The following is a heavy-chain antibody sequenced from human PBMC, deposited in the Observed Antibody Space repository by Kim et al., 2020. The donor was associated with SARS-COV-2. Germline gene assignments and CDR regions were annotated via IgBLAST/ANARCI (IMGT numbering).Heavy chain of an antibody. D-gene: IGHD6-13*01. CDR2: ISSSSSYI. Sequence: GGSLRLSCAASGFTFSSYSMNWVRQAPGKGLEWVSSISSSSSYIYYADSVKGRFTISRDNAKNSLYLQMNSLRAEDTAVYYCARNRRIAAAANYGMDVWGQGTTVTVSS. CDR3: ARNRRIAAAANYGMDV. CDR1: GFTFSSYS. J-gene: IGHJ6*02. V-gene: IGHV3-21*01.